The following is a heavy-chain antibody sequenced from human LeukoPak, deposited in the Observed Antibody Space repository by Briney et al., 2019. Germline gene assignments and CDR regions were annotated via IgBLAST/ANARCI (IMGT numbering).Heavy chain of an antibody. CDR2: IKQDGSEK. V-gene: IGHV3-7*01. CDR3: ARAPNSSGWYVDSYYFNY. CDR1: GFTFSSYW. D-gene: IGHD6-19*01. Sequence: GGSLRLSCAASGFTFSSYWMSWVRQAPGKGLEWVANIKQDGSEKYYVDSVEGRFTISRDNAKNSLYLQMNSLRAEDTAVYYCARAPNSSGWYVDSYYFNYWGQGTLVTVSS. J-gene: IGHJ4*02.